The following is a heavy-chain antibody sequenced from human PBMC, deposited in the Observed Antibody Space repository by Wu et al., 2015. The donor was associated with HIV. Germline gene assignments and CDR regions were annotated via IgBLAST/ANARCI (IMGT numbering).Heavy chain of an antibody. CDR3: ARGGGDRIDDAFDI. V-gene: IGHV1-69*05. D-gene: IGHD3-16*01. J-gene: IGHJ3*02. CDR2: IIPIFGTA. Sequence: VQLVQSGAEMKKPGSSVKLSCKASGDSFSNYAINWVRQAPGRGLEWMGGIIPIFGTANYAHKFKGRVSITTDESTRTAYMELSSLRSEDTAVYYCARGGGDRIDDAFDIWGQGTMVTV. CDR1: GDSFSNYA.